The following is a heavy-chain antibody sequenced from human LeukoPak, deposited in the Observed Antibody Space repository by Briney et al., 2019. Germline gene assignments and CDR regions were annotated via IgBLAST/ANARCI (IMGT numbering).Heavy chain of an antibody. CDR1: GYTFTGYY. J-gene: IGHJ5*02. D-gene: IGHD2-15*01. V-gene: IGHV1-2*02. CDR2: INPNSGGT. CDR3: ARDRVAANWFDP. Sequence: ASVKVSCKASGYTFTGYYMHWVRQAPGQGLVWMGWINPNSGGTNYAQKFQGRVTMTRDTSISTAYMELSRLRSDDTAVYYCARDRVAANWFDPWGQGTLVTVSS.